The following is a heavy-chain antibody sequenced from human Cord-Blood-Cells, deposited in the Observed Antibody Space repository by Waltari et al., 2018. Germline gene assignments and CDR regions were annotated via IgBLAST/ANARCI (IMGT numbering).Heavy chain of an antibody. CDR1: GFTFSSYG. CDR3: ARDKLAAAGMDY. Sequence: QVQLVESGGGVVQPGRSLRLSCAASGFTFSSYGMHGVRQAPGKGLEWVAVIWYDGSNKYYADSVKGRFTISRDNSKNTLYLQMNSLRAEDTAVYYCARDKLAAAGMDYWGQGTLVTVSS. D-gene: IGHD6-13*01. V-gene: IGHV3-33*01. J-gene: IGHJ4*02. CDR2: IWYDGSNK.